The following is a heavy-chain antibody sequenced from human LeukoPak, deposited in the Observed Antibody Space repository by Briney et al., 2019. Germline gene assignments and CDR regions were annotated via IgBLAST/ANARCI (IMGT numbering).Heavy chain of an antibody. D-gene: IGHD2-21*02. V-gene: IGHV3-23*01. CDR1: GFTFSSYA. CDR3: AKGEHIVVVTATFDY. CDR2: ISGSGGST. Sequence: PGASLRLSCAASGFTFSSYAMSWVRQAPGKGLEWVSAISGSGGSTYYADSVKGRFTISRDNSKHTLYLQMNSLRAEDTAVYYCAKGEHIVVVTATFDYWGQGTLVTVSS. J-gene: IGHJ4*02.